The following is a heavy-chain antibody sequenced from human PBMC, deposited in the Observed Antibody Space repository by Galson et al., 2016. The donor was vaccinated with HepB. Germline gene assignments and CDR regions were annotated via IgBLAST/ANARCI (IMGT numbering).Heavy chain of an antibody. D-gene: IGHD3-10*01. J-gene: IGHJ4*02. CDR2: IGSRGRPI. CDR3: ARDYYRSGSYSFDY. V-gene: IGHV3-48*02. Sequence: SLRLSCAASGFSFSTYNMHWVRQAPGKGLEWLSYIGSRGRPIYYADSVKGRFTVSRDNAKNSLYLQMNGLRDEDTAVYYCARDYYRSGSYSFDYWGQGILVTVSS. CDR1: GFSFSTYN.